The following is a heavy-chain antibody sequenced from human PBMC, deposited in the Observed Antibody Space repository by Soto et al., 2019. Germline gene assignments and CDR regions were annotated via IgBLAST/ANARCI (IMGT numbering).Heavy chain of an antibody. CDR2: IYYTGST. CDR3: ARSFSTTAIPNWFDP. J-gene: IGHJ5*02. CDR1: GGSISTTNYY. D-gene: IGHD2-2*01. Sequence: PSETLSLTCTVSGGSISTTNYYWGWLRQPPGKGLEWIATIYYTGSTYYNPSLKSRVTILVDTSNNHFSLNLSPVTAADTAVYYCARSFSTTAIPNWFDPWGQGTLVTVSS. V-gene: IGHV4-39*01.